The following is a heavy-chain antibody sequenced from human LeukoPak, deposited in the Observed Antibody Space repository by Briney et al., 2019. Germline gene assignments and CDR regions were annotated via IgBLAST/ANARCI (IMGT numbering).Heavy chain of an antibody. Sequence: SQTLSLTCTVSGGSISSGGYYWSWIRQPPGKGLEWIGYIYHSGSTYYNPSLKSRVTISVDTSKNQFSLKLSSVTAADTAVYYCARRLAAAGPNWFDPWGQGTLVTVSS. CDR1: GGSISSGGYY. J-gene: IGHJ5*02. D-gene: IGHD6-13*01. V-gene: IGHV4-30-2*03. CDR2: IYHSGST. CDR3: ARRLAAAGPNWFDP.